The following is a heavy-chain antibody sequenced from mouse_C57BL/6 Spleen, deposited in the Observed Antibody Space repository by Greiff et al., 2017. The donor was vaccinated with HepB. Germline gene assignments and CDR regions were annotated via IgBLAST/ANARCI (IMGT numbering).Heavy chain of an antibody. Sequence: VQLQQPGAELVMPGASVKLSCKASGYTFTSYWMHWVKQRPGQGLEWIGEIDPSDSYTNYNQKFKGKSTLTVDKSSSTAYMQLSSLTSEDSAVYYCARRDSSGYGYWGQGTTLTVSS. D-gene: IGHD3-2*02. J-gene: IGHJ2*01. CDR1: GYTFTSYW. V-gene: IGHV1-69*01. CDR2: IDPSDSYT. CDR3: ARRDSSGYGY.